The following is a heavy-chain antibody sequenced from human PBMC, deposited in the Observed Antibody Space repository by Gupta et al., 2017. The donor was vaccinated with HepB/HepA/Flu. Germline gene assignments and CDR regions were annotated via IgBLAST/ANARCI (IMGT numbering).Heavy chain of an antibody. CDR2: ISNEGSSK. D-gene: IGHD1-1*01. CDR1: GFTFSSYG. J-gene: IGHJ4*02. CDR3: GRELLDLLYYYDY. Sequence: QVQLVESGGGVVQPGRSLRLSCAASGFTFSSYGMHWVRQAPGKGLEWVAVISNEGSSKYYSDSVKGRFTISRYNSQYTVFLQMNSLRAEYTAVYCCGRELLDLLYYYDYWCQGSLVNLYS. V-gene: IGHV3-30*03.